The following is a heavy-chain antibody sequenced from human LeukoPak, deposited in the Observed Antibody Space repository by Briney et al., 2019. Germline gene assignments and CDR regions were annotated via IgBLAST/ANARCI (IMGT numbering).Heavy chain of an antibody. Sequence: GSLRLSCAAFGFTVSSNYMSWVRQAPGKGLEWVSVIYSGGSTYYADSVKGRFTISRDNSKNTLYLQMNSLRAEDTAVYYCARAVGYYYDSSGYSPGYYFDYWGQGTLVTVSS. J-gene: IGHJ4*02. CDR3: ARAVGYYYDSSGYSPGYYFDY. D-gene: IGHD3-22*01. CDR2: IYSGGST. CDR1: GFTVSSNY. V-gene: IGHV3-53*01.